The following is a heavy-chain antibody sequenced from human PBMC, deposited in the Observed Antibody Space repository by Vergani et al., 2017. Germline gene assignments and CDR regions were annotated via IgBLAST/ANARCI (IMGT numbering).Heavy chain of an antibody. CDR1: GYTFTSYG. J-gene: IGHJ4*02. CDR3: ARAGYYDFWSGYYTRGGTAQFDY. CDR2: IIPIFGTA. Sequence: QVQLVQSGAEVKKPGASVKVSCKASGYTFTSYGISWVRQAPGQGLEWMGGIIPIFGTANYAQKFQGRVTITADESTSTAYMELSSLRSEDTAVYYCARAGYYDFWSGYYTRGGTAQFDYWGQGTLVTVSS. V-gene: IGHV1-69*13. D-gene: IGHD3-3*01.